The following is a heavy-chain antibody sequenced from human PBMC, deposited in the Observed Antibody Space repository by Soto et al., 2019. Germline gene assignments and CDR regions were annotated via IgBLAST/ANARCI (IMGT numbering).Heavy chain of an antibody. CDR3: ARSVEGHFDY. J-gene: IGHJ4*02. Sequence: EVQLVESGGGLVQPGGSLRLTCLASGFPFSFYGMNWVAQAQGKGLEWSSYITSDTNTIKYADSVKGRFTISRDNAKNLVYLQMNSLRDEDTAVYFCARSVEGHFDYWGQGTVVTVSS. CDR2: ITSDTNTI. D-gene: IGHD6-19*01. V-gene: IGHV3-48*02. CDR1: GFPFSFYG.